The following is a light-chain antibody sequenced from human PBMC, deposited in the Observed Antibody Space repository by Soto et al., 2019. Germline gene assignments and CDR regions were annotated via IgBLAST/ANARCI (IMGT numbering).Light chain of an antibody. V-gene: IGKV1-9*01. CDR1: QGIDSY. CDR2: ETS. J-gene: IGKJ4*01. CDR3: QQTRSYPST. Sequence: IQLTQSPSSLSASVGDRVTITCRASQGIDSYLAWYQQRPGKVPQPLIYETSILQSGVSSRFSGSCSGTDFTLTISSLQAEDFATYYCQQTRSYPSTFGGGTKVEIK.